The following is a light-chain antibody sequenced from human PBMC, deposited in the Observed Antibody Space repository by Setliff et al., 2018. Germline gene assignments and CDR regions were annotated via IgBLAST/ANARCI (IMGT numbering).Light chain of an antibody. CDR1: SSDVGGYNY. Sequence: QSVLTQPPSASGSPGQSVTISCTGTSSDVGGYNYVSWYQQHPGKAPKLMIYEVSKWPSGVPDRFSGSKSGDTASLTVSGLQAEDEADYYCSSYTSSSTQVFGTGTKGTVL. CDR2: EVS. CDR3: SSYTSSSTQV. V-gene: IGLV2-8*01. J-gene: IGLJ1*01.